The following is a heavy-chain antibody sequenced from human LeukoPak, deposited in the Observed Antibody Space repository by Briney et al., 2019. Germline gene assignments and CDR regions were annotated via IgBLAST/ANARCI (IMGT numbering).Heavy chain of an antibody. CDR1: GGSISSSNW. CDR3: ATPHYYDSSGYYLYAFDI. J-gene: IGHJ3*02. Sequence: LSLTCAVSGGSISSSNWWSWVRQPPGKGLEWIGEIYHSGSTNYNPSLKSRVTISVDKSKNQFSLKLSSVTAADTAVYYCATPHYYDSSGYYLYAFDIWGQGTMVTVSS. D-gene: IGHD3-22*01. CDR2: IYHSGST. V-gene: IGHV4-4*02.